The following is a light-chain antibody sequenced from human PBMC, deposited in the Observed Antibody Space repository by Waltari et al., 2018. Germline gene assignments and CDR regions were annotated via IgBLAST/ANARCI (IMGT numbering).Light chain of an antibody. J-gene: IGLJ2*01. V-gene: IGLV3-21*04. CDR2: YDS. CDR3: LVWHSTIDHQGV. CDR1: HMGSNC. Sequence: SYVVTQPPSVSVAPRETHRLTCGGDHMGSNCVHRYQQRPGQAPVLVISYDSDRPSGIPERFSGSNSGNTATLTISWVEAEDEADYYCLVWHSTIDHQGVFGGGTKLTVL.